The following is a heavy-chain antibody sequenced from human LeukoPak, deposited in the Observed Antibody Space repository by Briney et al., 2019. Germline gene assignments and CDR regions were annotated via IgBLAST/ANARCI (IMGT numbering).Heavy chain of an antibody. V-gene: IGHV3-15*01. CDR2: IKSKTDGGTI. Sequence: PGGSLRLSCAASGFTFSNAWMSWVRQAPGKGLEWVGRIKSKTDGGTIDYAAPVKGRFTISRDDSKNTLYLQMNSLKTEDTAVYYCTTAMTMSYGMDVWGQGTTVTVSS. J-gene: IGHJ6*02. CDR3: TTAMTMSYGMDV. CDR1: GFTFSNAW. D-gene: IGHD4/OR15-4a*01.